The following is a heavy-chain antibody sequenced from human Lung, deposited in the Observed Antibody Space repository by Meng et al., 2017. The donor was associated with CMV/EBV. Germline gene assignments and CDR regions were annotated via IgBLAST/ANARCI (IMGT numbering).Heavy chain of an antibody. CDR2: ISSSGSTI. V-gene: IGHV3-48*03. J-gene: IGHJ6*02. CDR3: SRDIVSIFGVAKPYYYYYYGMDV. CDR1: GFTFSSYE. Sequence: GGSLRLSCAASGFTFSSYEMNWVRQAPGKGLEWVSYISSSGSTIYYADAVKGRFTISRDNAKNSLYLQMNSLRAEDTAVYYCSRDIVSIFGVAKPYYYYYYGMDVXGQGXTVTVSS. D-gene: IGHD3-3*01.